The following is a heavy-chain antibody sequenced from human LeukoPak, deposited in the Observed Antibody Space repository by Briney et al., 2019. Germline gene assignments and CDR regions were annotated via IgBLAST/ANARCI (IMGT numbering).Heavy chain of an antibody. D-gene: IGHD1-26*01. CDR3: AGRVGDSAFDI. Sequence: SETLSLTCTVSGGSISSGGNYWSWIRQPPGKGLEWIGYISYTGSANYNPSLKSRVTISVDTSKNKFSLKLSSVTAADTAVYYCAGRVGDSAFDIWGPGTMVTVSS. V-gene: IGHV4-61*08. J-gene: IGHJ3*02. CDR1: GGSISSGGNY. CDR2: ISYTGSA.